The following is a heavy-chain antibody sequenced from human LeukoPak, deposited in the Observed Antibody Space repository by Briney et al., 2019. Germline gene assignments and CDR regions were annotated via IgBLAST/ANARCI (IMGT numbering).Heavy chain of an antibody. CDR1: GGSFSNYY. Sequence: SETLSLTCAVYGGSFSNYYWSWIRQPPGKGLEWIGEINDSGTTNYNPSLMSRVTISVDKSKNQFSLKLSSVTAADTAVYYCARRWNYGRNYYIDVWGKGATVSVSS. CDR3: ARRWNYGRNYYIDV. D-gene: IGHD1-7*01. CDR2: INDSGTT. J-gene: IGHJ6*03. V-gene: IGHV4-34*01.